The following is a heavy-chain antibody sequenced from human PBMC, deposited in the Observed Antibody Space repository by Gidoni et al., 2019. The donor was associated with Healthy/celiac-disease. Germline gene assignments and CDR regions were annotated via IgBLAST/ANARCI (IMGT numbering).Heavy chain of an antibody. V-gene: IGHV3-30*18. J-gene: IGHJ4*02. D-gene: IGHD1-26*01. CDR1: RFTFGSYG. Sequence: QVQLLESRGGVVQPGRSLRLSCPASRFTFGSYGMNWVRQAPGKGLEWVAVISYDGSNKYYADSVKGRFTISSDNSKNTLYLQMNSLSAEDTAVYYCAKDASVGATPTGPFDYWGQGTLVTVSP. CDR3: AKDASVGATPTGPFDY. CDR2: ISYDGSNK.